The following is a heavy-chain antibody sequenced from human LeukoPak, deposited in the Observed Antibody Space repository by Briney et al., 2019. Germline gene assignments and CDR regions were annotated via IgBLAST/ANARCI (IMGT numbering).Heavy chain of an antibody. Sequence: GESLKISCKASGYTFSDLWIGWVRQMPGKGLEWMGIIYPGDSDTRYSPSFQGQVTISADKSISTAYLQWSSLKASDTAMYYCARLPAAHHPNPTTPLLDYWGQGTLVTVSS. J-gene: IGHJ4*02. CDR3: ARLPAAHHPNPTTPLLDY. CDR2: IYPGDSDT. D-gene: IGHD2-2*01. V-gene: IGHV5-51*01. CDR1: GYTFSDLW.